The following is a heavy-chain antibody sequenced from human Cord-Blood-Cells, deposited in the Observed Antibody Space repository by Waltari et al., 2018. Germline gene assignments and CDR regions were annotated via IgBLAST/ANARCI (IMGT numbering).Heavy chain of an antibody. Sequence: QVLLQQWGAGLLKPSETLSLTCAVYGGSFSGYYWSWIRQPPGKGLEWIGEINHSGSTNYNPSLKSRVTISVDTSKNQFSLKLSSVTAAGTAVYYCARGRRIIRRSMGAFDIWGQGTMVTVSS. CDR3: ARGRRIIRRSMGAFDI. V-gene: IGHV4-34*01. CDR1: GGSFSGYY. J-gene: IGHJ3*02. CDR2: INHSGST. D-gene: IGHD3-10*01.